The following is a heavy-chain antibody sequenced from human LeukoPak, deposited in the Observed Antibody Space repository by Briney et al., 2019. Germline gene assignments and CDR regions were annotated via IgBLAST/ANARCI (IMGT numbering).Heavy chain of an antibody. Sequence: SETMSLTCAVYGGSFSGYYWSWIRQPPGKGLEWIGEINHSGSTNYNPSLKSRVTISVDTSKNQFSLKLSSGTASDTAVYYCARSIVVPAADSVAGVYGMDVWGQGSTVTVSS. CDR3: ARSIVVPAADSVAGVYGMDV. CDR2: INHSGST. J-gene: IGHJ6*02. V-gene: IGHV4-34*01. CDR1: GGSFSGYY. D-gene: IGHD2-2*01.